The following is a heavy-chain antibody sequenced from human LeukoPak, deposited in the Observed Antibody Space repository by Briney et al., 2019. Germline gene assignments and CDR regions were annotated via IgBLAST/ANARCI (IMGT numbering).Heavy chain of an antibody. CDR2: INPSGGSK. J-gene: IGHJ1*01. V-gene: IGHV1-46*01. CDR1: VYTFTSYY. CDR3: ASGDYYDSSGYYGNEYFQH. Sequence: ASVKVSCKVSVYTFTSYYMHWARHAPRQGFEWRGIINPSGGSKGYGQKHQGRVTMTGDTSTSTVYMELSSLRSEDTAVYYCASGDYYDSSGYYGNEYFQHWGQGTLVTVSS. D-gene: IGHD3-22*01.